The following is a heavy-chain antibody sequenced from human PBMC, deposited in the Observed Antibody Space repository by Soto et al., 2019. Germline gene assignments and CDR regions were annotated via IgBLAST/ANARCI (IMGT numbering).Heavy chain of an antibody. CDR1: GGSIRSGDYY. Sequence: SETLSLTCTVSGGSIRSGDYYWSWIRQPPGKGLEWIGYINYSGTSHFNPSLKSRVTISLDASMNQFSLSLNSVTAADTAVYYCARVPPNSQDYYYFGMDVWGQGTTVTVSS. D-gene: IGHD2-2*01. CDR2: INYSGTS. CDR3: ARVPPNSQDYYYFGMDV. V-gene: IGHV4-30-4*01. J-gene: IGHJ6*02.